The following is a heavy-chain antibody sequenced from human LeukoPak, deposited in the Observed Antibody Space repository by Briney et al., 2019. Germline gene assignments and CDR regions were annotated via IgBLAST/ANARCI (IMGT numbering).Heavy chain of an antibody. V-gene: IGHV3-7*01. CDR2: IDEGGNKV. D-gene: IGHD3-22*01. CDR1: GFTFDYHW. J-gene: IGHJ4*02. CDR3: ARDTPGVIITPDY. Sequence: PGGSLRLSCAASGFTFDYHWMTWVRQAPGKGLEWVANIDEGGNKVYYAESVKGRFTISRDNAKNSLYLQMNSLRAEDTAVYYCARDTPGVIITPDYWGQGTLVTVSS.